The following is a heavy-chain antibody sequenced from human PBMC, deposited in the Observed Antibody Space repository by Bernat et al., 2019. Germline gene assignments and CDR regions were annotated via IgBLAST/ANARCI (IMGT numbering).Heavy chain of an antibody. V-gene: IGHV3-30*01. D-gene: IGHD6-13*01. J-gene: IGHJ4*02. CDR3: AREGLEMNGIAAAGTFDY. CDR2: LSNDGSFK. Sequence: QVQLVESGGGVVQPGRSLRVSCAASGFTFRSYAMHWVRQAPGKGLEWVAVLSNDGSFKYYADSVKGRFTISRDNSKNTLYLQMNSLRPEDTAVYYWAREGLEMNGIAAAGTFDYWGQGTLVTVSS. CDR1: GFTFRSYA.